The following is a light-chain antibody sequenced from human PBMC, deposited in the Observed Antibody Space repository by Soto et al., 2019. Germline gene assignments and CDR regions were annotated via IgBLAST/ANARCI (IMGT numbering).Light chain of an antibody. CDR3: QQRGT. Sequence: EFVLTQSPATLSLSPGERATLSCRASQTVITYLAWYQQKPGQAPRLLIFDATKRVTGIPARFSGSGSGTDFTRTISSLEPEDFAVYYCQQRGTFGGGTKVEIK. V-gene: IGKV3-11*01. CDR1: QTVITY. CDR2: DAT. J-gene: IGKJ4*01.